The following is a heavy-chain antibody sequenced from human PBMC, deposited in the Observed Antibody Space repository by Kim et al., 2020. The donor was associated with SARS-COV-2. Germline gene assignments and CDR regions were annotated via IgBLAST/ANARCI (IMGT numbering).Heavy chain of an antibody. CDR3: ARVSVGSGMNYYYYYYGMDV. CDR2: INSDGSST. Sequence: GGSLRLSCAASGFTFSSYWMHWVRQAPGKGLVWVSRINSDGSSTSYADSVKGRFTISRDNAKNTLYLQMNSLRAEDTAVYYCARVSVGSGMNYYYYYYGMDVWGQGTTVTVSS. J-gene: IGHJ6*02. V-gene: IGHV3-74*01. CDR1: GFTFSSYW. D-gene: IGHD3-10*01.